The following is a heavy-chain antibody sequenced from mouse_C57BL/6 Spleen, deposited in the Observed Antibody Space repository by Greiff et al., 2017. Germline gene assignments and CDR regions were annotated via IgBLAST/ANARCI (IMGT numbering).Heavy chain of an antibody. CDR3: ASSNYLYYFDY. V-gene: IGHV1-66*01. CDR2: IYPGSGNT. Sequence: QVQLQQSGPELVKPGASVKISCKASGYSFTSYYIHWVKQRPGQGLEWIGWIYPGSGNTKYNEKFKGKATLTADTSSSTAYMQLSSLTSEDSAVYYCASSNYLYYFDYWGQGTTLTVSS. CDR1: GYSFTSYY. J-gene: IGHJ2*01. D-gene: IGHD2-5*01.